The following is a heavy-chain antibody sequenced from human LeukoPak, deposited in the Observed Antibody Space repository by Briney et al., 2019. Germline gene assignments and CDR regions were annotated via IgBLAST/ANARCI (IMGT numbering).Heavy chain of an antibody. V-gene: IGHV3-11*01. CDR3: ARDGSRGAFDI. Sequence: PGGSLRLSCAASGFTFSDYYVSWIRQPPGKGLEWVSYISGSGTTIYYADSVEGRFTISRDNAKNSVYLQMNSLRGEDTAVYFCARDGSRGAFDIWGQGTTVSVSS. J-gene: IGHJ3*02. CDR1: GFTFSDYY. CDR2: ISGSGTTI.